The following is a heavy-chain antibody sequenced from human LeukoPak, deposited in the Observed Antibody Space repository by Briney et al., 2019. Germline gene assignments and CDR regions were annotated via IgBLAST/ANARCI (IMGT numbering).Heavy chain of an antibody. CDR1: GYAFTGTGSY. J-gene: IGHJ4*02. CDR3: ARGFLPYYDSSGYPGY. V-gene: IGHV1-8*02. CDR2: MNPNSGNT. D-gene: IGHD3-22*01. Sequence: ASVKVSCKTSGYAFTGTGSYLYWLRQAPGQGLEWMGWMNPNSGNTGYAQKFQGRVTMTRNTSISTAYMELSSLRSEDTAVYYCARGFLPYYDSSGYPGYWGQGTLVTVSS.